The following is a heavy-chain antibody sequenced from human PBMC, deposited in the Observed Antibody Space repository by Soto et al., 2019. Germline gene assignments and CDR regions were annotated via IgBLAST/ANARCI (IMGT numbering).Heavy chain of an antibody. CDR2: INSSGGAI. CDR1: GFTFNDHY. D-gene: IGHD6-13*01. J-gene: IGHJ4*02. CDR3: AKDPKAGPPYYFDS. Sequence: PGGSLRLSCAASGFTFNDHYMSWIRQAPGKGLEWVAYINSSGGAIHYADTVKGRFTISRDNSKNTLYLQMNSLRAEDTAVYYCAKDPKAGPPYYFDSWGQGSLVTVSS. V-gene: IGHV3-11*01.